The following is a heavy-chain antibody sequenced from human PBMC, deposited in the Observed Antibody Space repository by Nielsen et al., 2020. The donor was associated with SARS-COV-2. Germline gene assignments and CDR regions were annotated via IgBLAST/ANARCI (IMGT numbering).Heavy chain of an antibody. J-gene: IGHJ5*02. D-gene: IGHD6-19*01. CDR1: GYTFTGYY. Sequence: SVKVSCKASGYTFTGYYMHWVRQAPGQGLEWMGGIIPIFGTANYAQKFQGRVTITADESTSTVYMELSSLRSEDTAVYYCARVPSKQWLGGSWFDPWGQGTLVTVSS. V-gene: IGHV1-69*13. CDR3: ARVPSKQWLGGSWFDP. CDR2: IIPIFGTA.